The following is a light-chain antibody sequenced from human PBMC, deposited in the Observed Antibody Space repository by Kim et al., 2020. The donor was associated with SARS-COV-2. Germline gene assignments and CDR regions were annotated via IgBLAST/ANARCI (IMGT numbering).Light chain of an antibody. Sequence: ALGQTVRITCEGDSLRGDYASWYQQKPGQAPVLVIYGKNNRPSGIPDRFSGSSSGNTASLTITGAQAEDEADYYCNSRDSSGNHWVFGGGTQLTVL. CDR3: NSRDSSGNHWV. V-gene: IGLV3-19*01. J-gene: IGLJ3*02. CDR1: SLRGDY. CDR2: GKN.